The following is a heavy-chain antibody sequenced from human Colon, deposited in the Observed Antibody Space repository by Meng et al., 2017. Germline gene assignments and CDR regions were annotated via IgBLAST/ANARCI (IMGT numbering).Heavy chain of an antibody. CDR2: INTNTGKP. D-gene: IGHD6-25*01. Sequence: QVLLVQSGAELKKPGASVRISCKASGYTFTTYGMNWVRQAPGQGLEWMGWINTNTGKPTYAQGLTGRFVFSLDTSVSTAYLQISSLKAEDTAVYYCARDSEAADYWGQGTLVTVSS. J-gene: IGHJ4*02. V-gene: IGHV7-4-1*02. CDR3: ARDSEAADY. CDR1: GYTFTTYG.